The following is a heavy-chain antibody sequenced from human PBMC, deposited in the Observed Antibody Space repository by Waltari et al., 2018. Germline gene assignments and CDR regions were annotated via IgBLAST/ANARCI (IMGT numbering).Heavy chain of an antibody. D-gene: IGHD3-3*01. CDR2: TNPNSGGT. CDR1: GYTFTGYY. J-gene: IGHJ4*02. Sequence: QVQLVQSGAEVKKPGASVKVSCKASGYTFTGYYMHWVRQAPGQGLEWMGWTNPNSGGTNYAQNFQGRVTMTRDTSISTAYMELSRLRSDDTAVYYCASPITFYDFWSGYYTGGFDYWGQGTLVTVSS. V-gene: IGHV1-2*02. CDR3: ASPITFYDFWSGYYTGGFDY.